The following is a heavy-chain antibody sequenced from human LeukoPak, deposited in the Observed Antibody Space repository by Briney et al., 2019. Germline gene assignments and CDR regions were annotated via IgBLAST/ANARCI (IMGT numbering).Heavy chain of an antibody. J-gene: IGHJ5*02. V-gene: IGHV4-31*03. Sequence: PSETLSLTCTVSGGSISSGGYYWSWIRQHPGKGLEWIGYIYYSGSTYYNPSLKSRVTISVDTSKNQFSLKLSSVTAADTAVYYCARSGPPLMVRGVISWFDPWGQGTLVTVSS. D-gene: IGHD3-10*01. CDR1: GGSISSGGYY. CDR3: ARSGPPLMVRGVISWFDP. CDR2: IYYSGST.